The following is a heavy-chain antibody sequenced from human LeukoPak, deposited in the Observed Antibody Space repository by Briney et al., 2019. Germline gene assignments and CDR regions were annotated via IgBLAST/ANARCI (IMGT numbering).Heavy chain of an antibody. CDR1: GFTFSSYG. CDR3: AKEHTVGATFGVYFDY. Sequence: PGGSLRLSCEASGFTFSSYGMSWVRQAPGKGLEWVSGISGSGGSIYYADSLKGRFTISKDNSKNTLYLQMNSLRAEDTAVYYCAKEHTVGATFGVYFDYWGQGTLVTVSS. D-gene: IGHD1-26*01. J-gene: IGHJ4*02. V-gene: IGHV3-23*01. CDR2: ISGSGGSI.